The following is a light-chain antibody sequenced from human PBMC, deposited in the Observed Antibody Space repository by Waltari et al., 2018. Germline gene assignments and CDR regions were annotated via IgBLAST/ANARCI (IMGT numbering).Light chain of an antibody. J-gene: IGLJ3*02. CDR1: TVPVTSNHY. CDR3: LLAYGGARV. CDR2: DST. Sequence: QAVVTQESSLTVSPGGTVPLTCASSTVPVTSNHYPYWFQQKPGKDPTTLIYDSTNRHSWTPARFSASLLGGKAALTLSGAQPEDEADYYCLLAYGGARVFGRGTKLTVL. V-gene: IGLV7-46*01.